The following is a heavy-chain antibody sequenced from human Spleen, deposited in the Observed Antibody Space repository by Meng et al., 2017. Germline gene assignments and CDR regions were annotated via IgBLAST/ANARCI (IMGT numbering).Heavy chain of an antibody. Sequence: GESLKISCTASGFTFGDYAMSWVRQAPGKGLEWVGFIRSKAYGGTTEYAASVKGRFTISRDDSKSIAYLQMNSLKTEDTAVYYCTRETSIMITFGGVIVRPYYFDYWGQGTLVTVS. CDR2: IRSKAYGGTT. CDR1: GFTFGDYA. V-gene: IGHV3-49*04. J-gene: IGHJ4*02. D-gene: IGHD3-16*02. CDR3: TRETSIMITFGGVIVRPYYFDY.